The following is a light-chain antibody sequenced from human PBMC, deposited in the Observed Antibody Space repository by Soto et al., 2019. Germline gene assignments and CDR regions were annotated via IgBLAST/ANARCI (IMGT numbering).Light chain of an antibody. J-gene: IGKJ1*01. CDR1: QSISMS. CDR3: QQYSTYSRA. Sequence: DIQMTQSPSTLSASVGDRVTITCRASQSISMSLAWYQQKPGKAPKLLIYKASSLESGVPSRLSGSISGTEFTLTISCLQPDDFATYYCQQYSTYSRAFGQGTEVEIK. V-gene: IGKV1-5*03. CDR2: KAS.